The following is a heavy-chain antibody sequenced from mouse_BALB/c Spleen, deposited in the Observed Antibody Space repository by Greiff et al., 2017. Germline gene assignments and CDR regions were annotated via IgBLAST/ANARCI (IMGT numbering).Heavy chain of an antibody. Sequence: QVQLQQSGPQLVRPGASVKISCKASGYSFTSYWMHWVKQRPGQGLEWIGMIDPSDSETRLNQKFKDKATLTVDKSSSTAYMQLSSPTSEDSAVYYCARRAGTGYFDVWGAGTTVTVSS. CDR2: IDPSDSET. CDR1: GYSFTSYW. CDR3: ARRAGTGYFDV. D-gene: IGHD3-3*01. V-gene: IGHV1S127*01. J-gene: IGHJ1*01.